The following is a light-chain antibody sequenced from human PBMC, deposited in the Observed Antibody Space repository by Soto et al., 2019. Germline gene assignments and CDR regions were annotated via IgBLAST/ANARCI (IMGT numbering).Light chain of an antibody. CDR2: AAS. CDR1: QSISSY. Sequence: DIQMTQSPSSLSASVGDSFTITCRASQSISSYLNWYQQKPGKAPKLLIFAASSLQSGVPSRFSGSRSGPDFTLTISSLQPEEFATYYCKQSYSSPPTVGKGTKVDI. J-gene: IGKJ1*01. CDR3: KQSYSSPPT. V-gene: IGKV1-39*01.